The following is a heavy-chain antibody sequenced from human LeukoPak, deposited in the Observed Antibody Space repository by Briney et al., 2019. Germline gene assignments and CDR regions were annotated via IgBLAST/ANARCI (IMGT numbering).Heavy chain of an antibody. CDR2: IYDTGST. D-gene: IGHD3-9*01. Sequence: SGTLSLTCTVSGGSISRSNWWSWVRQPPGKGLEWIGEIYDTGSTNYNPPLKSRVTMSLDKSKNQFSLNLNSVTAADTAVYYCATYYDILSGYTFDYWGQGTLVAVSS. V-gene: IGHV4-4*02. CDR1: GGSISRSNW. J-gene: IGHJ4*02. CDR3: ATYYDILSGYTFDY.